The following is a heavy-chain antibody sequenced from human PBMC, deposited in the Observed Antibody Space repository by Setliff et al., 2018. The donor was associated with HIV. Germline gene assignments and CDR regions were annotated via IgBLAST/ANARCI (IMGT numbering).Heavy chain of an antibody. D-gene: IGHD2-2*03. V-gene: IGHV4-31*03. CDR1: GGXXRGWEYD. CDR2: IWYSGNT. J-gene: IGHJ6*02. CDR3: ARVGYCSSTVCYGGMDV. Sequence: PSETLSLTCTVSGGXXRGWEYDVXGGXXXPGKGXXWSGYIWYSGNTYYNPSLKRRVXXSVETSKNQFSLKLCAVTAADTAVYXXARVGYCSSTVCYGGMDVWGQGTTGTVSS.